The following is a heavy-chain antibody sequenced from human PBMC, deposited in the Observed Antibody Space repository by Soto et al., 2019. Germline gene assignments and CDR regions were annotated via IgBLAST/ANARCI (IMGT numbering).Heavy chain of an antibody. CDR2: INPSGGST. CDR1: GYTFTSYY. D-gene: IGHD1-1*01. J-gene: IGHJ4*02. V-gene: IGHV1-46*01. Sequence: ASVKVSCKASGYTFTSYYMHWVRQAPGRGLEWMGIINPSGGSTSYAQKFQGRVTMTRDTSTSTVYMELSSLRSEDTAVYYCASLNWNDLGRGADLTDYWGQGTLVTVSS. CDR3: ASLNWNDLGRGADLTDY.